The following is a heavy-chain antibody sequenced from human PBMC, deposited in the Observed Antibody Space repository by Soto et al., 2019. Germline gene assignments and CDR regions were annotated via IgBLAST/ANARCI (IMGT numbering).Heavy chain of an antibody. CDR3: VGEEGFQQIY. J-gene: IGHJ4*02. Sequence: PGGSLRLSCAASGVTFSTHSMNWVRQAPGKGLEWVSYITSTSVTMYADSVKGRFTISRDNAKNSLYLQMNSLRVEDTAVYFCVGEEGFQQIYWGQGTLVTVSS. CDR2: ITSTSVT. V-gene: IGHV3-48*01. CDR1: GVTFSTHS. D-gene: IGHD2-2*02.